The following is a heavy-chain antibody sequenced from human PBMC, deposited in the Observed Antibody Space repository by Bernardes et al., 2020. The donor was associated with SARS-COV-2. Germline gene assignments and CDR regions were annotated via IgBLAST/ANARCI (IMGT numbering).Heavy chain of an antibody. V-gene: IGHV3-33*03. Sequence: WSLRLSCAASGFTFSSYGLHWVRHAPVKGLEWVFTIWYDGSNKYYADSVKGRFTISRDNSKNTLYLQMNSLRAEDTAVYYCAKRGDATPYYLDYGGQGTLVTVSS. CDR3: AKRGDATPYYLDY. CDR2: IWYDGSNK. D-gene: IGHD3-16*01. J-gene: IGHJ4*02. CDR1: GFTFSSYG.